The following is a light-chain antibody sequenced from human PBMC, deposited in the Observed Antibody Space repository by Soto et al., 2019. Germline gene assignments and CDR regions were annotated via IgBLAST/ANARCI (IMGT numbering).Light chain of an antibody. Sequence: DIQMTQSPSTLSASVGDRVTITCRASQTIGTSLAWYQQKSGKAPKLLIHQASSLQSGVPSRFSGSGSGTEFTLTIISLQPDDFATYHCQQYDSYSRTFCQGPKVEVE. J-gene: IGKJ1*01. CDR3: QQYDSYSRT. CDR2: QAS. CDR1: QTIGTS. V-gene: IGKV1-5*03.